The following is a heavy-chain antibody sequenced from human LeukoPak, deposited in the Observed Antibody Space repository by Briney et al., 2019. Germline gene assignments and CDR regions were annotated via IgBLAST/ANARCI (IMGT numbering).Heavy chain of an antibody. V-gene: IGHV4-30-4*01. J-gene: IGHJ6*04. CDR3: ARDRNYYGSGSSGMDV. CDR1: GGSISSGDYY. Sequence: SQTLSLTCTVSGGSISSGDYYWSWIRQPPGKGLEWIGYIYYSGSTYYNPSLKSRVTISVDTSKNHFSLKLSSVTAADTAVYYCARDRNYYGSGSSGMDVWGKGTTVTVSS. D-gene: IGHD3-10*01. CDR2: IYYSGST.